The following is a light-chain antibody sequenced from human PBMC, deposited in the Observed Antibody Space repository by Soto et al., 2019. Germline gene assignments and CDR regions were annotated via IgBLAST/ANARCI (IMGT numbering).Light chain of an antibody. CDR1: QSVNSNY. CDR3: QQYGSSPTWT. V-gene: IGKV3-20*01. CDR2: AAS. J-gene: IGKJ1*01. Sequence: DSVLTQSPGTLSLSAGERVTISCRASQSVNSNYLAWYQQKHGQAPRLLISAASTRATGIPDRFSGSGSGTDFTLTISRLEPEDSAVYYCQQYGSSPTWTFGQGTRWIS.